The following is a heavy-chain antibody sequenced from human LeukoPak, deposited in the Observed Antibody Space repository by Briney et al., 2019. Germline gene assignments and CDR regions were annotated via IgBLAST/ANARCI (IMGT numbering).Heavy chain of an antibody. D-gene: IGHD2-15*01. V-gene: IGHV4-38-2*02. CDR2: VFQLQTVRT. J-gene: IGHJ4*02. CDR1: GSSISNGYY. CDR3: ARVLPTPRLLDS. Sequence: PSDTLSLTCSVSGSSISNGYYLAWFRQPPGTGLEWIATVFQLQTVRTFYNPSLASRVALSLATTHNPSSLDLTSVTASDTALYFCARVLPTPRLLDSWGQGTLVTVSS.